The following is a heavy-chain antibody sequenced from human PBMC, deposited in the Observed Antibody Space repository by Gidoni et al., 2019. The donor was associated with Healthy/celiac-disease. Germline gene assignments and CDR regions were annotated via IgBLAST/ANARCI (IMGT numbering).Heavy chain of an antibody. CDR2: TYYKSKWYN. CDR3: ARDHSSADEGPFDY. Sequence: QVQLQQSGPGLVKPPQTLSLPCAISGVSVSSHSAAWTWIRQSPSRGLEWLGRTYYKSKWYNDYAVSVKSRITINPDTSKNQFSLQLDSVTPEDTAVYYCARDHSSADEGPFDYWGQGTLVTVSS. V-gene: IGHV6-1*01. J-gene: IGHJ4*02. CDR1: GVSVSSHSAA. D-gene: IGHD5-18*01.